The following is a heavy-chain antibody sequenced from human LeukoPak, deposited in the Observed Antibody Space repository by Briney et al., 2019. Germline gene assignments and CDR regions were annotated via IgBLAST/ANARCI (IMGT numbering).Heavy chain of an antibody. CDR3: TRGKPETVFDN. Sequence: SETLSLTCAVYGGSFSGYYWSWIRQPPGKGLEWIGEINHSGSTNYNPSLKSRVTISVDTSKDQFSLKLTSVTAADTAVYYCTRGKPETVFDNWGQGTLVTVSS. D-gene: IGHD2-21*02. J-gene: IGHJ4*02. CDR1: GGSFSGYY. V-gene: IGHV4-34*01. CDR2: INHSGST.